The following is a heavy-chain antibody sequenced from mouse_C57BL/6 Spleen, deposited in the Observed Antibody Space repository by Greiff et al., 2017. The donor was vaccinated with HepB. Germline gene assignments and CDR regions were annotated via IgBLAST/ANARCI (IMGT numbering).Heavy chain of an antibody. CDR2: ISSGSSTI. Sequence: EVKLVESGGGLVKPRGSLKLSCAASGFTFSDYGMHWVRQAPEKGLEWVAYISSGSSTIYYADTVKGRFTISRDNAKNTLFLQMTSLRSEDTAMYYCARQGSNYKGAMDYWGQGTSVTVSS. CDR3: ARQGSNYKGAMDY. J-gene: IGHJ4*01. CDR1: GFTFSDYG. D-gene: IGHD2-5*01. V-gene: IGHV5-17*01.